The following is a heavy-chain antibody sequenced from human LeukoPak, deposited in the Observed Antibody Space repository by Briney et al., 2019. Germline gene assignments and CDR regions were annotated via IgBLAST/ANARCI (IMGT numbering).Heavy chain of an antibody. V-gene: IGHV3-23*01. CDR1: GCTVDDYG. CDR3: AKLVCCTVTLQWNY. Sequence: GASLRLSCAASGCTVDDYGMCWGRQAPGNGLVWVSAISVSGGSTYYEDSVKGRFTISRDNSKNKLYLQMNSLRAEDTAVYYCAKLVCCTVTLQWNYWGQGTVVTVS. D-gene: IGHD4-17*01. CDR2: ISVSGGST. J-gene: IGHJ4*02.